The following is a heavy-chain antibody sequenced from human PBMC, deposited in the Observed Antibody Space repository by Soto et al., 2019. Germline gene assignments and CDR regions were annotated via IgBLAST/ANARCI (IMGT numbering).Heavy chain of an antibody. Sequence: PGGSLRLSCAASGVTFSSYAMHGVRQAPGKGLEWVAVISYDGSNKYYADSVKGRFTISRDNSKNTLYLQMNSLRAEDTAVYYCARDQIAAAGYYYYGMDVWGQGTTVTVSS. CDR2: ISYDGSNK. D-gene: IGHD6-13*01. CDR3: ARDQIAAAGYYYYGMDV. V-gene: IGHV3-30-3*01. CDR1: GVTFSSYA. J-gene: IGHJ6*02.